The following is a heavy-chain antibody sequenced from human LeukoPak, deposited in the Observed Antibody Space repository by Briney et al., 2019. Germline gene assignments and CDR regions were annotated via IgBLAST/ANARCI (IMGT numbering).Heavy chain of an antibody. CDR2: IIPIFGTA. J-gene: IGHJ4*02. V-gene: IGHV1-69*05. D-gene: IGHD1-26*01. Sequence: GASVKVSCKASGGTFSRDAISWVRQAPGQGLEWMGGIIPIFGTANYAQKFQGRVTITTDESTSTAYMELSSLRSEDTAVYYCASPPVGGSGDYFDYWGQGTLVTVSS. CDR1: GGTFSRDA. CDR3: ASPPVGGSGDYFDY.